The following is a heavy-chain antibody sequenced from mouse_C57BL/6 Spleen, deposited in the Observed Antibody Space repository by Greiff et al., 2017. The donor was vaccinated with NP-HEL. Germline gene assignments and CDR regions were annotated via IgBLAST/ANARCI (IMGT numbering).Heavy chain of an antibody. CDR2: INPNYGTT. CDR1: GYSFTDYN. CDR3: AKGLITTDYYAMDY. Sequence: EVQLQESGPELVKPGASVKISCKASGYSFTDYNMNWVKQSNGKSLEWIGVINPNYGTTSYNQKFKGKATLTVDQSSSTADMQLNSLTSEDSAVYYCAKGLITTDYYAMDYWGQGTSVTVSS. V-gene: IGHV1-39*01. J-gene: IGHJ4*01. D-gene: IGHD1-1*01.